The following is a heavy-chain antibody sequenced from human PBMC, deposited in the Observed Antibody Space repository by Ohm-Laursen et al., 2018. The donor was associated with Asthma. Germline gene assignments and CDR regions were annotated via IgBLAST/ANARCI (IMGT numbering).Heavy chain of an antibody. J-gene: IGHJ6*02. Sequence: ASVKVSCNASGFTFTSSAVQWVRQARGQRLEWIGWIVVGSGNTNYAQKFQERVTITRDMSTSTAYMELSSLRSEDTAVYYCAADRAGYYYYYGMDVWGQGTTVTVSS. CDR1: GFTFTSSA. D-gene: IGHD3-10*01. CDR3: AADRAGYYYYYGMDV. CDR2: IVVGSGNT. V-gene: IGHV1-58*01.